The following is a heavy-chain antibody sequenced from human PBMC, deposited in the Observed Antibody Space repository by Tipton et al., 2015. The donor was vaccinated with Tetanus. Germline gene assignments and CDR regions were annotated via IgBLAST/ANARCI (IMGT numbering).Heavy chain of an antibody. Sequence: TLSLTCIVSGGSMSTSGHYGAWVRQSPGQGLEWIGSLSYSGRTYSNPVLNSRVTVSVDTSKKHFSVRLRSVTAADTAVYYCARLREIVSRSGWDFDYWGQGILVTVSS. CDR1: GGSMSTSGHY. CDR2: LSYSGRT. V-gene: IGHV4-39*02. CDR3: ARLREIVSRSGWDFDY. J-gene: IGHJ4*02. D-gene: IGHD5/OR15-5a*01.